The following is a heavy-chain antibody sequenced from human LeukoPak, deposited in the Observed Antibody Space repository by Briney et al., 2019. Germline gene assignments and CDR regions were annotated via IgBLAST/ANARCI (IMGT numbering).Heavy chain of an antibody. CDR3: AELGITMIGGA. Sequence: SGGSLRLSCAASGFTFSSYAMSWVRQAPGKGLEWVSYISSSGSTIYYADSAKGRFTISRDNAKNSLYLQMNSLRAEDTAVYYCAELGITMIGGAWGKGTTVTISS. D-gene: IGHD3-10*02. CDR1: GFTFSSYA. CDR2: ISSSGSTI. J-gene: IGHJ6*04. V-gene: IGHV3-48*03.